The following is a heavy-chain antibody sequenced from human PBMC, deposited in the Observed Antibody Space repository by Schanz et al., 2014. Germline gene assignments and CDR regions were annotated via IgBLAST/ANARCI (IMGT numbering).Heavy chain of an antibody. CDR1: GFTFSKYG. Sequence: VQLVESGGGVVRPGRSLRLSCAASGFTFSKYGMHWVRQAPGKGLEWVAVIWYDGSNKDYADSVQGRFTLSKDFSKDTLYLQLTSLRPEDTAVYYCARLATSKSRLGDAVDIWGQGTMVTVSS. D-gene: IGHD6-6*01. J-gene: IGHJ3*02. V-gene: IGHV3-33*01. CDR3: ARLATSKSRLGDAVDI. CDR2: IWYDGSNK.